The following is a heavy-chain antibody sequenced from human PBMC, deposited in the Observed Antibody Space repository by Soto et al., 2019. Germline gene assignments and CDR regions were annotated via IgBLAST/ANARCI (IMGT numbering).Heavy chain of an antibody. D-gene: IGHD2-8*01. J-gene: IGHJ5*02. V-gene: IGHV3-15*01. CDR3: ATDVCLMAVVVGSTGLFNP. CDR1: GFTFSDAW. CDR2: IKSKSDGGTT. Sequence: GGSLRLSCTASGFTFSDAWMSWVRQAPGKGLDWVGRIKSKSDGGTTEYAAPVRGRFTISRDDSKNTLYLQMNSLKTEDTAVYDGATDVCLMAVVVGSTGLFNPWGHGTTDTVSS.